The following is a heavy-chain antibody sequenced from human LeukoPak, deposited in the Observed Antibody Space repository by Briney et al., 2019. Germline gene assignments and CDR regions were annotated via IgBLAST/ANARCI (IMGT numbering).Heavy chain of an antibody. D-gene: IGHD3-16*01. J-gene: IGHJ4*02. CDR3: ARGTYYYEF. CDR2: MNQLGNDK. Sequence: GGSLRLSCAASRFTFSDYWMTWVRQAPGKGPEWVAYMNQLGNDKKYLDSVRGRFTISRDNAKNSLNLQMTSLRADDTAVYYCARGTYYYEFWGQGTLVTVSS. CDR1: RFTFSDYW. V-gene: IGHV3-7*04.